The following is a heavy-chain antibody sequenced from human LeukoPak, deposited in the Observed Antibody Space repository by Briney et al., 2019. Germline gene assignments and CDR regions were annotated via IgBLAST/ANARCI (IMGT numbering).Heavy chain of an antibody. CDR1: GDSVSSNSAA. V-gene: IGHV6-1*01. CDR3: ASRIGEVIYWAPDQGFDP. CDR2: TYYRSKWYN. D-gene: IGHD5-12*01. Sequence: SQTLSLTCAISGDSVSSNSAAWNWIRQSPSRGLEWLGRTYYRSKWYNDYAVSVKSRITINPDTSKNQFSLQLNSVTPEDTAVYYCASRIGEVIYWAPDQGFDPWGQGTLVTVSS. J-gene: IGHJ5*02.